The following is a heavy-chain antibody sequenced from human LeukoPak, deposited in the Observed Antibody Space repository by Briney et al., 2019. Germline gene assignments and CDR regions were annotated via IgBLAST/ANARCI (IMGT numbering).Heavy chain of an antibody. CDR1: GGSIGRHY. CDR3: ARDYYYSRGGGFGI. Sequence: SETLSLTCTVSGGSIGRHYWSWIRQPPGEGLEWNGYIYYSGTTSYNPYLKSRVTISVDTSKNQFILKLSSVTAADTGVYFCARDYYYSRGGGFGIWGLGTMVTVSS. V-gene: IGHV4-59*11. J-gene: IGHJ3*02. CDR2: IYYSGTT. D-gene: IGHD3-22*01.